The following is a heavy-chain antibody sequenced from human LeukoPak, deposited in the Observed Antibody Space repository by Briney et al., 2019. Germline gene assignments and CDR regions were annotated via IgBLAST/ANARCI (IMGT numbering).Heavy chain of an antibody. V-gene: IGHV4-61*02. Sequence: PSETLSPTSPVAGGSISSGSSYWNWIRHPAGKGLDWIGLIYTSGSTNYIPSLKSRVTISVNTSKNQFSLKLSSVTAADTAVYYCARYPPPGYQLLDAFDIWGQGTMVTVSS. CDR2: IYTSGST. CDR3: ARYPPPGYQLLDAFDI. D-gene: IGHD2-2*01. CDR1: GGSISSGSSY. J-gene: IGHJ3*02.